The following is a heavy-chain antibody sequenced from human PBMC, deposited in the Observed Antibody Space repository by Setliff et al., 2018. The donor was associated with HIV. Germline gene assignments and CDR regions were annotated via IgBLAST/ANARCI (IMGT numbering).Heavy chain of an antibody. CDR2: IYTFRDI. CDR3: AREGQQLARSFDF. J-gene: IGHJ4*02. D-gene: IGHD6-13*01. Sequence: PSETLSLTCTVSGASISSGAYYWSWVRQPAGKGLEWIGHIYTFRDISYNPSLKSRATISVDKSKNQFFLKLTSVTAADTAVYFCAREGQQLARSFDFWGQGSLVTVSS. CDR1: GASISSGAYY. V-gene: IGHV4-61*09.